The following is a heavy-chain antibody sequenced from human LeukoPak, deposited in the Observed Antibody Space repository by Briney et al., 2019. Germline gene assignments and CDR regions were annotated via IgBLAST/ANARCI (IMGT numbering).Heavy chain of an antibody. Sequence: GASVKVSCKVSGYTLTGLSMHWVRQAPGKGLEWMGGFDPEDGETIYAQKFQGRVTMTEDTSTDTAYMELSSLRSEDTAVYYCATGVGYCSGGSCYGRGNWFDPWGQGTLVTVSS. D-gene: IGHD2-15*01. CDR3: ATGVGYCSGGSCYGRGNWFDP. CDR1: GYTLTGLS. J-gene: IGHJ5*02. V-gene: IGHV1-24*01. CDR2: FDPEDGET.